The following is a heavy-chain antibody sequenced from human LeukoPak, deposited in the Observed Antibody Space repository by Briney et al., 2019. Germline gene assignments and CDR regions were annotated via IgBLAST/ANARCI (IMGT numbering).Heavy chain of an antibody. V-gene: IGHV1-69*13. D-gene: IGHD3-10*01. CDR2: LIPLFGTA. Sequence: PRASVKVSCKASGGTFSRYAIRWVRQAPGQGLEWMGGLIPLFGTANYAQKCQGRVTITADESTSTAYMELSSLRSQDTAVYYCARGVYYYYYMDVWGKGTTVTISS. CDR1: GGTFSRYA. CDR3: ARGVYYYYYMDV. J-gene: IGHJ6*03.